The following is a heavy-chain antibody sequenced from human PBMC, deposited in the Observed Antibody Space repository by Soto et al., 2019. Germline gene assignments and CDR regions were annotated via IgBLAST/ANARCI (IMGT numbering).Heavy chain of an antibody. CDR1: GDSISSSKW. V-gene: IGHV4-4*02. Sequence: ASETLSLTCGVSGDSISSSKWWTFVRQTPGNGLEWIGKIDHNGVANYNPSLEGRVTISKDISKNQISLKVTSVTAADSAVYYCARMNRDYYYYGMDVWGQGATVTVSS. CDR3: ARMNRDYYYYGMDV. J-gene: IGHJ6*02. CDR2: IDHNGVA.